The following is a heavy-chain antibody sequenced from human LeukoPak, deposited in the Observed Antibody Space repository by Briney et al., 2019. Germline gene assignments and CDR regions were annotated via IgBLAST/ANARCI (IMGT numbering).Heavy chain of an antibody. J-gene: IGHJ4*02. CDR2: INSDGSST. V-gene: IGHV3-74*01. Sequence: PVGSLRLSCAASGFTFSSYWMHWVRQAPGKGLVWVSRINSDGSSTSYADSVKGRFTISRDNAKNTLYLQMNSLRAEDTAVYYCAREGDYNWNYFDYWGQGTLVTVSS. CDR1: GFTFSSYW. D-gene: IGHD1-20*01. CDR3: AREGDYNWNYFDY.